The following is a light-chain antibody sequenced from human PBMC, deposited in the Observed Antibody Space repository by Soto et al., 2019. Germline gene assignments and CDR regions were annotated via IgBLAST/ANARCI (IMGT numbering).Light chain of an antibody. CDR1: QSVSSN. Sequence: EIVMTQSPATLSVSPGERATLSCRASQSVSSNLAWYQQKPGQAPRLLIYGASTRATGIPGRFSGSGYGTEFTLTISSLQSEYFAVYYCQQHNNWPPWTFGQGTKVEIK. V-gene: IGKV3-15*01. J-gene: IGKJ1*01. CDR2: GAS. CDR3: QQHNNWPPWT.